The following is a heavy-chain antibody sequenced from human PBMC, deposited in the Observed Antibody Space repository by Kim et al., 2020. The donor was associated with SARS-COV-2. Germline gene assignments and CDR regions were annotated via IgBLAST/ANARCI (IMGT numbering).Heavy chain of an antibody. J-gene: IGHJ4*01. V-gene: IGHV3-33*05. D-gene: IGHD2-2*01. CDR3: ARDGGAIVVVPAAMMFD. Sequence: GGSLRLSCAASGFTFSSYGMHWVRQAPGKGLEWVAVISYDGSNKYYADSVKGRFTISRDNSKNTLYLQMNSLRAEDTAVYYCARDGGAIVVVPAAMMFD. CDR1: GFTFSSYG. CDR2: ISYDGSNK.